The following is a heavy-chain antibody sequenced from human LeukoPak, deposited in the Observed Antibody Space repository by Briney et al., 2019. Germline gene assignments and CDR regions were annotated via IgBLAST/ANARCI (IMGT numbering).Heavy chain of an antibody. Sequence: SQTLSLTCTVSGGSISSGAYYWSWIRQHPGKGLEWIGYIYYSGNTYYSPSLTSRVTISIDTSKNQFSLKLSSVTAADTAVYYCARDNNVDTAMGFDYWGQGTLVTVSS. D-gene: IGHD5-18*01. CDR3: ARDNNVDTAMGFDY. CDR2: IYYSGNT. CDR1: GGSISSGAYY. J-gene: IGHJ4*02. V-gene: IGHV4-31*03.